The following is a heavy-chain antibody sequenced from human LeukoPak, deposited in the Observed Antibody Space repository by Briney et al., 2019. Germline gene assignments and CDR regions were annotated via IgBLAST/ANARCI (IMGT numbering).Heavy chain of an antibody. D-gene: IGHD1-26*01. CDR3: ARVGSHGEAFDI. J-gene: IGHJ3*02. Sequence: SETPSLTCTVSGYSISSGYYWGWIRQPPGKGLEWIGSIYHSGSTYYNPSLKSRVTISVDTSKNQFSLKLSSVTAADTAVYYCARVGSHGEAFDIWGQGTMVTVSS. V-gene: IGHV4-38-2*02. CDR2: IYHSGST. CDR1: GYSISSGYY.